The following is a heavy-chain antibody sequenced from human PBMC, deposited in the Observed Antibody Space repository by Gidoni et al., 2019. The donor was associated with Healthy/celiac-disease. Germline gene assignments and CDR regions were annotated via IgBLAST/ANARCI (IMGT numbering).Heavy chain of an antibody. D-gene: IGHD3-22*01. V-gene: IGHV3-30-3*01. CDR1: GFTFSSYA. CDR2: ISYDGSNK. J-gene: IGHJ5*02. Sequence: QVQLVESGGGVVQPGRSLRLSCAASGFTFSSYAMHWVRQAPGKGLEWVAVISYDGSNKYYADSVKGRFTISRDNSKNTLYLQMNSLRAEDTAVYYCARAGDSSSTHWFDPWGQGTLVTVSS. CDR3: ARAGDSSSTHWFDP.